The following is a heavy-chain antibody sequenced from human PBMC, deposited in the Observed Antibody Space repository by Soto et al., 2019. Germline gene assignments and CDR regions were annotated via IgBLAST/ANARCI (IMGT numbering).Heavy chain of an antibody. CDR1: GFTVSSDY. CDR2: IYSGGST. V-gene: IGHV3-53*01. CDR3: ARDRIRDGYNYYYYGMDV. D-gene: IGHD5-12*01. Sequence: GGSLRLSCAASGFTVSSDYMSWVRQAPGKGLEWVSVIYSGGSTYYADSVKGRFTISRDNSKNTLYLQMNSLRAEDTAVYYCARDRIRDGYNYYYYGMDVWGQGTTVTVSS. J-gene: IGHJ6*02.